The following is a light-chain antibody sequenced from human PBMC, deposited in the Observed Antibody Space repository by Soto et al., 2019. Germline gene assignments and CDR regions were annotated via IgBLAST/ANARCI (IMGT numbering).Light chain of an antibody. J-gene: IGLJ2*01. CDR1: SSDVGSYNR. Sequence: QSALTQPPSVSGSPGQSVTISCTGTSSDVGSYNRVSWYQQSPGTVPKLMIYEVTNRPSGVPDRFSGSKSANTASLTTSGLRAEDEADYYCSSFTSGNTFAVFGGGTKLTVL. CDR2: EVT. V-gene: IGLV2-18*03. CDR3: SSFTSGNTFAV.